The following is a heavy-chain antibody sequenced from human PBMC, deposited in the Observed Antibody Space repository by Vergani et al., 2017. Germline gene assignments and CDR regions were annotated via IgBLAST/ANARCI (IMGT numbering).Heavy chain of an antibody. J-gene: IGHJ6*02. CDR3: ARVEMATEGPLHYYYGMDV. CDR1: GGSISSGGYY. CDR2: IYYSGST. V-gene: IGHV4-61*08. D-gene: IGHD5-24*01. Sequence: QVQLQESGPGLVKPSQTLSLTCTVSGGSISSGGYYWSWIRQPPGKGLEWIGYIYYSGSTNYNPSLKSRVTISVDTSKNQFSLKLSSVTAADTAVYYCARVEMATEGPLHYYYGMDVWGQGTTVTVSS.